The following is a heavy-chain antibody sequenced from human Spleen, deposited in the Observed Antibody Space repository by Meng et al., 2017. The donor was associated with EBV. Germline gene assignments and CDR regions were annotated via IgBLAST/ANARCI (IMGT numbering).Heavy chain of an antibody. CDR2: VDPNSGNT. J-gene: IGHJ5*02. CDR1: GYTSTSYD. CDR3: ARGPINTDSGGWFDGDNWFDP. D-gene: IGHD6-19*01. V-gene: IGHV1-8*01. Sequence: QVQLVQSGAEVKXPXASVKVSXKASGYTSTSYDINWVRRATGQGLEWMGWVDPNSGNTAYAQKFQGRITMTRDTSIRTAYMELSSLRSEDTAVYFCARGPINTDSGGWFDGDNWFDPWGQGTLVTVSS.